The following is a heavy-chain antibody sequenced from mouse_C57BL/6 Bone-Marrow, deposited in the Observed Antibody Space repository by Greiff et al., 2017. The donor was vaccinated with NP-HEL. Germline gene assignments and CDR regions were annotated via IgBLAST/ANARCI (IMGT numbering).Heavy chain of an antibody. Sequence: VQLQQPGAELVKPGASVKLSCKASGYTFTSYWMHWVKQRPGQGLEWICMLHPTSGSTNYNAKFTRTATLTVDKSSSTAYMQLSSLTSEDSAVYYCAPSTVVARDYAMDYWGQGTSVTVSS. D-gene: IGHD1-1*01. CDR3: APSTVVARDYAMDY. CDR2: LHPTSGST. V-gene: IGHV1-64*01. CDR1: GYTFTSYW. J-gene: IGHJ4*01.